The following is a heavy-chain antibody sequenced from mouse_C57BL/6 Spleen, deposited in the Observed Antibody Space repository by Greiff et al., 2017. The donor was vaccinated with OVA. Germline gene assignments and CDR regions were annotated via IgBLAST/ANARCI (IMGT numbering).Heavy chain of an antibody. CDR1: GFSLSTFGMG. Sequence: QVTLKESGPGILQPSQTLSLTCSSSGFSLSTFGMGVGWIRPPSGKGLVWLAHIWWDDDKYYNPALKSRLTISKDTSKTQVFLKIANVDTADTATYYCARIAYGNYGYFDVWGTGTTVTVSS. V-gene: IGHV8-8*01. CDR2: IWWDDDK. J-gene: IGHJ1*03. D-gene: IGHD2-1*01. CDR3: ARIAYGNYGYFDV.